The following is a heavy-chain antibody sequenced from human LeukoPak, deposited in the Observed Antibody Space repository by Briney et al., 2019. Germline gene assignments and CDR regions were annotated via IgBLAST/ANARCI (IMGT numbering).Heavy chain of an antibody. D-gene: IGHD4-23*01. CDR3: AKGDYGGYSHGFDI. CDR1: GFPFSGYG. Sequence: PGGSLRLSCAASGFPFSGYGMHWVRQAPGKGLEWLAVISYDGNNKYYADPVNGRFTISRDNSKNTLYLQMSGLRAEDTAVYYCAKGDYGGYSHGFDIWGQGTMVTVSS. CDR2: ISYDGNNK. V-gene: IGHV3-30*18. J-gene: IGHJ3*02.